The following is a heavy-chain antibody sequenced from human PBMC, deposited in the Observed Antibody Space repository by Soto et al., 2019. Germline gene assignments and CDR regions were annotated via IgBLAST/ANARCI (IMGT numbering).Heavy chain of an antibody. D-gene: IGHD3-22*01. V-gene: IGHV3-23*01. CDR3: VKKNYYDSSGYAEYFQH. CDR2: ISVTAGST. J-gene: IGHJ1*01. Sequence: PGGSLRLSGAASGFTFSSYAMGWVRQAPGNGLGWVAAISVTAGSTYYADSVKGRFTISRDKSKSTLYRQMNRLRAEDTAVYYCVKKNYYDSSGYAEYFQHWGQGTLVTVSS. CDR1: GFTFSSYA.